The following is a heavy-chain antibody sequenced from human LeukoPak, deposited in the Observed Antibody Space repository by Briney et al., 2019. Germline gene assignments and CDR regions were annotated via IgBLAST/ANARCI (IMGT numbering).Heavy chain of an antibody. CDR2: ISHGGDT. D-gene: IGHD1-26*01. CDR1: GASISTDYY. V-gene: IGHV4-59*12. J-gene: IGHJ4*02. CDR3: AREEMPGKFDY. Sequence: SETLSLTCTVSGASISTDYYWNWIRQPPGKGLEWIGYISHGGDTNYNPSLKSRVTISLDKSKNQFSLKLRSVTAADTAVYYCAREEMPGKFDYWGQGTLVTVSS.